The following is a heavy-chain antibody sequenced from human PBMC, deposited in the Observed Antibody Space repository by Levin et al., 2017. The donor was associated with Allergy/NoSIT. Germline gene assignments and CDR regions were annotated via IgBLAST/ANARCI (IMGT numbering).Heavy chain of an antibody. V-gene: IGHV3-30*18. CDR1: GFTFSSYG. CDR2: ISYDGSNK. CDR3: AKDLRQGYCSGGSCWGPTRYYGMDV. J-gene: IGHJ6*02. Sequence: GESLKISCAASGFTFSSYGMHWVRQAPGKGLEWVAVISYDGSNKYYADSVKGRFTISRDNSKNTLYLQMNSLRAEDTAVYYCAKDLRQGYCSGGSCWGPTRYYGMDVWGQGTTVTVSS. D-gene: IGHD2-15*01.